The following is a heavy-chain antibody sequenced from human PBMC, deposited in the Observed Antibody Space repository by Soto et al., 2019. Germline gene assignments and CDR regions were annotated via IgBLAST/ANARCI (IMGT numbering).Heavy chain of an antibody. CDR2: IYYSGST. V-gene: IGHV4-59*12. D-gene: IGHD2-2*01. CDR3: ARGYCISTSCAHRGWFDP. J-gene: IGHJ5*02. CDR1: GGSIRSYY. Sequence: PSETLSITCTVSGGSIRSYYLSWIRQPPGKGLEWIGYIYYSGSTYYNPSPKSRVTISVDTSKNQFSLKLSSVTAADTAVYYCARGYCISTSCAHRGWFDPWGQGTLVTVSS.